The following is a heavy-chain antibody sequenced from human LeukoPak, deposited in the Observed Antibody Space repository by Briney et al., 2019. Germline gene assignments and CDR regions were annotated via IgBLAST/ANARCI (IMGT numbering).Heavy chain of an antibody. Sequence: GGSLRLSCAASGFTFSSYAMSWVRQAPGKGLEWVSAISNSGGSTYYADSVKGRFTISRDNSKNTLYLQMNSLRAEDAAVYYCAKVLQYYYYGMDVWGHGTTVTVSS. CDR2: ISNSGGST. CDR3: AKVLQYYYYGMDV. J-gene: IGHJ6*02. CDR1: GFTFSSYA. D-gene: IGHD5-24*01. V-gene: IGHV3-23*01.